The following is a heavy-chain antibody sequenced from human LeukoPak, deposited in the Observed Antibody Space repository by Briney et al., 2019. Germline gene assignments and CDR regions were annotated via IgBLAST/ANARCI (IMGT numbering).Heavy chain of an antibody. J-gene: IGHJ6*02. CDR2: INHSGST. D-gene: IGHD3-10*01. V-gene: IGHV4-34*01. Sequence: PSETLSLTCAVYDGSFSGYYWSWIRQPPGKGLEWIGEINHSGSTNYNPSLKSRVTMSVDTSKNQFSLTLSSVTAADTAVYYCASGLGPHIVLWLGEPLPTYMDVWGQGTTVTVSS. CDR1: DGSFSGYY. CDR3: ASGLGPHIVLWLGEPLPTYMDV.